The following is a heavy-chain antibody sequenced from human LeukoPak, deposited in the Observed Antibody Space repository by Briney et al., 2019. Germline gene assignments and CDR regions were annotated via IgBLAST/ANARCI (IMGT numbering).Heavy chain of an antibody. CDR2: INGDGSNT. J-gene: IGHJ3*02. Sequence: GGSLRLSCAASGFTFSSRWMHWVRQAPGKGLVWVSRINGDGSNTTYADSVKGRFTISRDNAKNTLYLQMNSLRAEDTAVYHCARSKSLYSTDAFDIWGQGTMVTVSS. CDR3: ARSKSLYSTDAFDI. V-gene: IGHV3-74*03. D-gene: IGHD2-8*01. CDR1: GFTFSSRW.